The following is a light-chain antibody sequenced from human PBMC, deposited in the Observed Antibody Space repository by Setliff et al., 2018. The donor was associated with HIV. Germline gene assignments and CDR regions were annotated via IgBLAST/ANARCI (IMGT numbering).Light chain of an antibody. CDR3: CSYAGSYTLGV. CDR2: DVT. J-gene: IGLJ1*01. Sequence: QSALTQPRSVSGSPGQSVTISCTGTSSDVGGHDSVSWYQQHAGEAPKVLIFDVTQRPSGVPHRFSGSKSGNTASLTISGLQADDEAEYYCCSYAGSYTLGVFGTGTKVTVL. V-gene: IGLV2-11*01. CDR1: SSDVGGHDS.